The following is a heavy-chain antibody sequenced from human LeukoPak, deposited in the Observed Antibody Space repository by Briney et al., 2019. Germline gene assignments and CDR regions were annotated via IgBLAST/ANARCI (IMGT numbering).Heavy chain of an antibody. CDR1: GGSISSYY. D-gene: IGHD3-10*01. CDR2: IYYSGST. CDR3: ARVPSQYYYGSGSPIGDYFDY. J-gene: IGHJ4*02. Sequence: SETLSLTCTVSGGSISSYYWSWIRQPPGKGLEWIGYIYYSGSTNYNPSLKSRVTISVDTSKNQFSLKLSSVTAADTAVYYCARVPSQYYYGSGSPIGDYFDYWGQGTLVTVSS. V-gene: IGHV4-59*01.